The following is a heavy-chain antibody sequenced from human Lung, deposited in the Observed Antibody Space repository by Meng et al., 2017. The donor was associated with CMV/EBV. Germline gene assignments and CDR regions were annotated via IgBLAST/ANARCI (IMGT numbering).Heavy chain of an antibody. CDR3: ARGTFPLIVVVPAAKGAFDY. D-gene: IGHD2-2*01. CDR2: INHSGST. CDR1: GGSFSGYY. J-gene: IGHJ4*02. Sequence: SETLSLTCAVYGGSFSGYYWSWIRQPPGKGLEWIGEINHSGSTNYNPSLKSRVTISVDTSKNQFSRKLSSVTAADTAVYYCARGTFPLIVVVPAAKGAFDYWGQGXLVTVSS. V-gene: IGHV4-34*01.